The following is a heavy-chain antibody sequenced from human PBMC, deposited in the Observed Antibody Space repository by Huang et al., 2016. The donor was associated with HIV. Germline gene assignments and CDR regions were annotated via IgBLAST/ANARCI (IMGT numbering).Heavy chain of an antibody. V-gene: IGHV4-4*07. CDR1: GDSISSQY. CDR2: IFSGGST. CDR3: ARESAASRYFDY. J-gene: IGHJ4*02. Sequence: QVQLQESGPGLVKPSETLSLTCAVSGDSISSQYWSWIRQPPGKGLEWIGSIFSGGSTNYHPSLKSRVTMSVDTSKNRFSLKLTSVTAADTAVYYCARESAASRYFDYWGLGTLVAVSS.